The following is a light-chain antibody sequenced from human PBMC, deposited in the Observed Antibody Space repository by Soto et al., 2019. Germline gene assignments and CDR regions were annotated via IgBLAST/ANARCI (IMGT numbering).Light chain of an antibody. Sequence: DIQMTQSPSSLSASVGDRVTITCQASQNINNYLNWYQQKPGRAPKLLIYDASSLESGVPSRFSGSGSGTEFTLTISSLQPDDFATYYCQQYENLPTFGQGTRLEIK. CDR2: DAS. CDR1: QNINNY. V-gene: IGKV1-33*01. CDR3: QQYENLPT. J-gene: IGKJ5*01.